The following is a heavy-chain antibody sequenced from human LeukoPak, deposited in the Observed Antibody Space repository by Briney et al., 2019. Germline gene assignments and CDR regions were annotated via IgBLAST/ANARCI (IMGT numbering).Heavy chain of an antibody. CDR1: GFTFRSHA. D-gene: IGHD3-10*01. Sequence: GGSLRLSCVGSGFTFRSHAMSWVRQAPEKGLEFVSGIYENGGTTYYADSVKGRFTISRDNSRSTLYLQMNSLRPEDTAIYYCAREGYYGSGSPPSLYFDYWGQGTLVTVSS. CDR2: IYENGGTT. V-gene: IGHV3-23*01. J-gene: IGHJ4*02. CDR3: AREGYYGSGSPPSLYFDY.